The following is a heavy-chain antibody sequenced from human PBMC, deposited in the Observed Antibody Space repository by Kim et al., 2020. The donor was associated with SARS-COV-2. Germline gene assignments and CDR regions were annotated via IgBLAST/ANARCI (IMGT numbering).Heavy chain of an antibody. CDR1: GGSISSGGYY. D-gene: IGHD3-10*01. CDR2: IYYSGST. V-gene: IGHV4-31*03. J-gene: IGHJ4*02. Sequence: SETLSLTCTVSGGSISSGGYYWSWIRQHPGKGLEWIGYIYYSGSTYYNPSLKSRVTISVDTSKNQFSLKLSSVTAADTAVYYCARTSIRFGEPDYWGQGTLVTVSS. CDR3: ARTSIRFGEPDY.